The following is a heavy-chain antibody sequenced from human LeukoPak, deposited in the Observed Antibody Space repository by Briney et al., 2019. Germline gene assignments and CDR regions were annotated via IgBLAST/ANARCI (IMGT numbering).Heavy chain of an antibody. V-gene: IGHV3-7*03. J-gene: IGHJ3*02. CDR2: IKQDGSAI. CDR3: ATIVGAKGDAFDI. Sequence: GGSLRLSCVASGFTFSNYWMSWLRQAPEKGLEWVANIKQDGSAIYYVDSVKGRFTVSRDNAKNSLCVQMNSLRVEDTAVYYCATIVGAKGDAFDIWGQGTMVTVSS. CDR1: GFTFSNYW. D-gene: IGHD1-26*01.